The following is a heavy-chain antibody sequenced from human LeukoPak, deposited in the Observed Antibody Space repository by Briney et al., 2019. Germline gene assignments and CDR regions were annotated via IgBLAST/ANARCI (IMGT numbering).Heavy chain of an antibody. V-gene: IGHV4-59*01. CDR3: ASGGYSYASHL. Sequence: TSETLSLTCTVSAGSSSSYHWSWIRHPQGQGLEWIGYIYYSGSTNYNPSLKSRVTISVDTSKNQFSLKLSSVTAADTAVYYCASGGYSYASHLWGRGTLVTVSS. CDR2: IYYSGST. CDR1: AGSSSSYH. J-gene: IGHJ2*01. D-gene: IGHD5-18*01.